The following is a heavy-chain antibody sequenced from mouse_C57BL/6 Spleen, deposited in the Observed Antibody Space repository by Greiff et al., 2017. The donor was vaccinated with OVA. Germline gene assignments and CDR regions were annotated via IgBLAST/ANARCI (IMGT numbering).Heavy chain of an antibody. J-gene: IGHJ1*03. V-gene: IGHV1-52*01. Sequence: QVQLQQPGAELVRPGSSVKLSCKASGYTFTSYWMHWVKQRPIQGLEWIGNIDPSDSETHYNQKFKDKATLTVDKSSSTAYMQLSSLTSEDSAVYYCARVPDGYYFYGYFDVWGTGTTVTVSS. CDR2: IDPSDSET. CDR3: ARVPDGYYFYGYFDV. D-gene: IGHD2-3*01. CDR1: GYTFTSYW.